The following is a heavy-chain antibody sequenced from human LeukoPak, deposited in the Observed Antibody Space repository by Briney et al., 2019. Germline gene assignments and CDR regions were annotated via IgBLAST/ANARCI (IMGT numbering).Heavy chain of an antibody. D-gene: IGHD3-9*01. Sequence: GGSLRLSCAASGFTVSSNYMSWVRQAPGKGLEWVSVLYSGGSTYYADSVKGRFTISRDNSKNTLYLQMNSLRAEDTAVYYCARDSILTGAVLGAFDIWGQGTMVTVSS. V-gene: IGHV3-53*01. CDR1: GFTVSSNY. CDR3: ARDSILTGAVLGAFDI. CDR2: LYSGGST. J-gene: IGHJ3*02.